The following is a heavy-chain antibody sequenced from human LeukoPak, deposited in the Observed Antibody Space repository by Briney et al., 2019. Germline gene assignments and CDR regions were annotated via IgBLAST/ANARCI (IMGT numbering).Heavy chain of an antibody. J-gene: IGHJ4*02. Sequence: SETLSLTCAVSGYSISSGCYWGWIRQPPGKGLEWIGSIYHSGSTYYNPSLKSRVTISVDTSKNQFSLKLSSVTAADTAVYYCARGNDYYDFWSGYPPYFDYWGQGTLVTVSS. D-gene: IGHD3-3*01. CDR1: GYSISSGCY. V-gene: IGHV4-38-2*01. CDR2: IYHSGST. CDR3: ARGNDYYDFWSGYPPYFDY.